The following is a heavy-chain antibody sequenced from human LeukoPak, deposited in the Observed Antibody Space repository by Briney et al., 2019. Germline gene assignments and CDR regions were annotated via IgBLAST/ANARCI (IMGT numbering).Heavy chain of an antibody. CDR2: LSGSDGTT. Sequence: GGSLTLSCAASGFTFSTYAMTWVRQAPGKGLEWVSTLSGSDGTTYYADSVKGRFTISRDNSKNTLYLQMTSLRAEDTAVYYCAKCGSARLAIYLVSWGQGTLVTVSS. V-gene: IGHV3-23*01. CDR3: AKCGSARLAIYLVS. D-gene: IGHD1-26*01. J-gene: IGHJ4*02. CDR1: GFTFSTYA.